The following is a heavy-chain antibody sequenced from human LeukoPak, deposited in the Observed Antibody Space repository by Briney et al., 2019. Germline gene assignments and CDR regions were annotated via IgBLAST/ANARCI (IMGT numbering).Heavy chain of an antibody. D-gene: IGHD5-24*01. CDR3: AKGTLLKMATLTTDFDY. CDR2: ISWNSGSI. J-gene: IGHJ4*02. Sequence: GRSLRLSCAAPGFTFDDYAMHWVRQAPGKGLEWVSGISWNSGSIGYADSVKGRSTISRDNAKNSLYLQMNSLRAEDTALYYCAKGTLLKMATLTTDFDYWGQGTLDTVSS. V-gene: IGHV3-9*01. CDR1: GFTFDDYA.